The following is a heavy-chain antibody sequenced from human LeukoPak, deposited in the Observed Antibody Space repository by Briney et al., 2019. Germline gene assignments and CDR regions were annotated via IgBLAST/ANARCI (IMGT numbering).Heavy chain of an antibody. Sequence: SETLSLTCTVSGGSVSSGSYYWSWIRQSPGKGLEWIGFIYYGGSTNYNPSLKSRVTISIDTSKNQFSLQMSSVTAADTAVYYCVRPRDGYNFYFDYWGQGTLVTVSS. CDR1: GGSVSSGSYY. CDR3: VRPRDGYNFYFDY. CDR2: IYYGGST. V-gene: IGHV4-61*01. D-gene: IGHD5-24*01. J-gene: IGHJ4*02.